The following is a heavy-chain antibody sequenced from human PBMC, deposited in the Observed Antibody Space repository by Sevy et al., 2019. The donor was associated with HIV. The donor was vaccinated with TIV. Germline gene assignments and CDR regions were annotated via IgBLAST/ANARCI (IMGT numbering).Heavy chain of an antibody. CDR3: ARETDNSARWLDP. J-gene: IGHJ5*02. D-gene: IGHD4-4*01. CDR1: GFSFSFHG. V-gene: IGHV3-30*02. Sequence: GGSLRLSCAASGFSFSFHGMHWVRQAPGKGLEWVAFIWHDGGKKYFADSVKGRFTISRDNSKNTLFLQMNSVSVEDTAVYYCARETDNSARWLDPWGQGTLVTVSS. CDR2: IWHDGGKK.